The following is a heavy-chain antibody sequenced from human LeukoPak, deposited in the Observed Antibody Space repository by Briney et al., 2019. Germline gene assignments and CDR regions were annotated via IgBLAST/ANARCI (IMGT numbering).Heavy chain of an antibody. D-gene: IGHD4-17*01. J-gene: IGHJ4*02. CDR2: IDWDDDK. CDR3: ARIRIDYGDSPFYFDC. Sequence: SGPTLVNPTQTLTLTCTFSGFSLSTSGMCVSWIRQPPGKALEWLARIDWDDDKYYSTSLKTRLTISKDTSKNQVVLTMTNMDPVDTATYYCARIRIDYGDSPFYFDCWGQGTLVTVSS. V-gene: IGHV2-70*11. CDR1: GFSLSTSGMC.